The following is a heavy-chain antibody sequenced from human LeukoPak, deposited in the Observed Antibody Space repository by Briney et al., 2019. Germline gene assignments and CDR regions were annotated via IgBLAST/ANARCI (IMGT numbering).Heavy chain of an antibody. J-gene: IGHJ5*02. D-gene: IGHD5-12*01. V-gene: IGHV4-34*01. Sequence: KPSETLSLTCAVYGGSFSGYYWSWIRQPPGKELEWIGEINHSGSTNYNPSLKSRVTISVDTSKNQFSLKLSSVTAADTAVYYCARGGYSGYDFWFDPWGQGTLVTVSS. CDR3: ARGGYSGYDFWFDP. CDR2: INHSGST. CDR1: GGSFSGYY.